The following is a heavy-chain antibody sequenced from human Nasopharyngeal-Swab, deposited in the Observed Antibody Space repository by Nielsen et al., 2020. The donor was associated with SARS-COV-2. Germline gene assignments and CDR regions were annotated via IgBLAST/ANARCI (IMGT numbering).Heavy chain of an antibody. D-gene: IGHD3-16*01. J-gene: IGHJ4*02. Sequence: SETLSLICAISGDSVSSNSAAWNWIRQSPSRGLEWLGRTYYRSKWYNDYAVFVKSRITINPDTSKNQFSLQLNSVTPEDTAVYYCARDNYDYVWGRRYYFDYWGQGTLVTVSS. V-gene: IGHV6-1*01. CDR3: ARDNYDYVWGRRYYFDY. CDR2: TYYRSKWYN. CDR1: GDSVSSNSAA.